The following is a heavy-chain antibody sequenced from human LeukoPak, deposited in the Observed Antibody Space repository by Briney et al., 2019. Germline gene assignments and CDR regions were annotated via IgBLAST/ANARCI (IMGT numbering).Heavy chain of an antibody. Sequence: VASVKVSCKASGGTFSSYAISWVRQAPGQGLEWMGRIIPIFGTANCAQKFQGRVTITADKSTSTAYMELSSLRSEDTAVYYCARAPPRSSGWYYFDYWGQGTLVTVSS. D-gene: IGHD6-19*01. CDR2: IIPIFGTA. J-gene: IGHJ4*02. V-gene: IGHV1-69*06. CDR3: ARAPPRSSGWYYFDY. CDR1: GGTFSSYA.